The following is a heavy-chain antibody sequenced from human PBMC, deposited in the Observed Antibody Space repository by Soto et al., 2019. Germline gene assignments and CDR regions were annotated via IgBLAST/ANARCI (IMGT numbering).Heavy chain of an antibody. V-gene: IGHV3-30*18. CDR1: GFTFISYG. Sequence: PGGSLRLSCAASGFTFISYGMHWVLQAPGKGLEWVAVISYDGSNKYYADSVKGRFTISRDNSKNTLYLQMNSLRAEDTAVYYCAKAYDFWSGYYPADYWGQGTLVTVSS. CDR2: ISYDGSNK. D-gene: IGHD3-3*01. J-gene: IGHJ4*02. CDR3: AKAYDFWSGYYPADY.